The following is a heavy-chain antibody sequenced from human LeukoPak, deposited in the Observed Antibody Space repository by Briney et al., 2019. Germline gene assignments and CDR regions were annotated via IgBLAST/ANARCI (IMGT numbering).Heavy chain of an antibody. Sequence: PGGSLRLSCAASGFTFSDHYMDWVRQAPGKGLEWVGRIRNKANSYTTEYAASVKGRFTISRDDSKNSLYLQMSSLNTEDTAVYYCARGPHPHYYDSGTFDYWGQGTLVTVSS. CDR2: IRNKANSYTT. CDR1: GFTFSDHY. J-gene: IGHJ4*02. CDR3: ARGPHPHYYDSGTFDY. D-gene: IGHD3-10*01. V-gene: IGHV3-72*01.